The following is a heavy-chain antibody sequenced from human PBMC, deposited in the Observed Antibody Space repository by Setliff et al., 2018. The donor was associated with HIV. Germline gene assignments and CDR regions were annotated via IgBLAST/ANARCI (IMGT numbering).Heavy chain of an antibody. J-gene: IGHJ4*02. D-gene: IGHD5-12*01. CDR1: GYSFTYNW. Sequence: GESLKISCKGSGYSFTYNWIAWVRKMPGKGLEWMGIIFPSDSDIKYSPSFQGQVTISADTSINTAYLQWSSLKASDTAMYYCATRLLGYSGYGYWGQGTLVTVSS. V-gene: IGHV5-51*01. CDR2: IFPSDSDI. CDR3: ATRLLGYSGYGY.